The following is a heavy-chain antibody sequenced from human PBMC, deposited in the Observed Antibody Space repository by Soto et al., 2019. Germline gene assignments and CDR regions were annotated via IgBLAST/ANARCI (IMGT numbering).Heavy chain of an antibody. J-gene: IGHJ4*02. CDR3: AHRRDSYYDYIWGSYRYTAFDY. Sequence: QITLKESGPTLVKPTQTLTLTCTFSGFSLSTSGVGVGWIRQPPGKALEWLALIYWDDDKRYSPSLKSRLTITKDTSKNQVVLTMTNMDPVDTATYYGAHRRDSYYDYIWGSYRYTAFDYWGQGTLVTVSS. CDR1: GFSLSTSGVG. CDR2: IYWDDDK. D-gene: IGHD3-16*02. V-gene: IGHV2-5*02.